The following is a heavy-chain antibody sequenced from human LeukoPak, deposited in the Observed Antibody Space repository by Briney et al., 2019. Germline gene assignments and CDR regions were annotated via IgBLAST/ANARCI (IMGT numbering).Heavy chain of an antibody. V-gene: IGHV4-59*01. D-gene: IGHD4-11*01. Sequence: SETLSLTCTVSSGSISSYYWGWIRQPPGKGLEWIGYIYSSGSPNYNPSIKSRVTISVDTYKNQFSLKLSSVTAADTAVYYCARPWHDSSIVGFDPWGQGTLVTVSS. CDR2: IYSSGSP. CDR1: SGSISSYY. J-gene: IGHJ5*02. CDR3: ARPWHDSSIVGFDP.